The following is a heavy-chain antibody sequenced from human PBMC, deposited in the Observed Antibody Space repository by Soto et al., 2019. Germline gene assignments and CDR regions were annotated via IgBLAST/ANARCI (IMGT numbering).Heavy chain of an antibody. CDR1: GYTFTSYY. J-gene: IGHJ6*02. CDR3: ASPRRPGGSSYYYYGMDG. CDR2: INPSGGST. V-gene: IGHV1-46*01. Sequence: ASVKVSCKASGYTFTSYYMHWVRQAPGQGLEWMGIINPSGGSTSYAQKFQGRVIMTRDTSTSTVYMELSSLRSEDTAVYYCASPRRPGGSSYYYYGMDGRDQGTTVTVSS.